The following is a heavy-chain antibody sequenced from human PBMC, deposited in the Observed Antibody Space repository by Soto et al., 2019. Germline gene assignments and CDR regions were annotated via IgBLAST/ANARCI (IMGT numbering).Heavy chain of an antibody. D-gene: IGHD2-8*01. J-gene: IGHJ4*02. CDR1: AISFNTYF. CDR3: ALSTNGGSPY. V-gene: IGHV3-23*01. CDR2: VTVTGGST. Sequence: XGSLRLSWAASAISFNTYFLTWVRQAPGKGLEWVSTVTVTGGSTYYADSVKGRFTISRDNSKNTLYLQMNSLRAEDTALYYCALSTNGGSPYWGQGTLVTVSS.